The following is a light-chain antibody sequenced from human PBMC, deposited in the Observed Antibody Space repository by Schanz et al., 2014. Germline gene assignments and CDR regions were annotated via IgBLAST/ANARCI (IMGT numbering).Light chain of an antibody. Sequence: EFVLTQFPGTLSLSPGERATLSCRASQSVSSNYLAWYQQKPGQAPRLLIYGASSRATGIPARFSGSGSGTEFTLTISSLQSEDFAVYYCQHYNNWPPVWTFGQGTKVEIK. CDR3: QHYNNWPPVWT. V-gene: IGKV3D-15*01. CDR2: GAS. J-gene: IGKJ1*01. CDR1: QSVSSN.